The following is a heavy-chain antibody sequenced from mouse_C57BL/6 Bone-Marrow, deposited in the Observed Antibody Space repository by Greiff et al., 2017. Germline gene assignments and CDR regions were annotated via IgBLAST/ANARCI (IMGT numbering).Heavy chain of an antibody. Sequence: EVKLVESGGGLVKPGGSLKLSCAASGFTFSDYGMHWVRQAPEKGLEWVAYISSGSSTIYYADTVKGRFTISRDNAKKTLFLQMTRLRSEDTAMYYCARSYGSDYWGQGTTLTVSS. V-gene: IGHV5-17*01. CDR1: GFTFSDYG. D-gene: IGHD1-1*01. CDR2: ISSGSSTI. CDR3: ARSYGSDY. J-gene: IGHJ2*01.